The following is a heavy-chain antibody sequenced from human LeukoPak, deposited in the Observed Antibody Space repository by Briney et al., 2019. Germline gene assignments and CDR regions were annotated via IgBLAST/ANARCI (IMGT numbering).Heavy chain of an antibody. J-gene: IGHJ4*02. CDR1: GFTFSSYG. CDR2: ISYDGSNK. Sequence: GRSLRLSCAASGFTFSSYGIHWVRQAPGKGLEWVAVISYDGSNKYYADSVKGRFTISRDNSKNTLYLQMNSLRAEDTAVYYCAKDVYYGSGSYSYYFDYWGQGTLVTVSP. CDR3: AKDVYYGSGSYSYYFDY. V-gene: IGHV3-30*18. D-gene: IGHD3-10*01.